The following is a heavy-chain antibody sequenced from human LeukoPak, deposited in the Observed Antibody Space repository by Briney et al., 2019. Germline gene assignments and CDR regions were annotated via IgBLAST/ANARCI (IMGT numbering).Heavy chain of an antibody. CDR1: GFTFSSYG. CDR3: ARDSRAHGDYGY. CDR2: IWYDGSNK. J-gene: IGHJ4*02. D-gene: IGHD4-17*01. V-gene: IGHV3-33*01. Sequence: GGSLRLSCAASGFTFSSYGMHWVRQAPGKGLEWVAVIWYDGSNKYYADSVKGRFTISRDNSKNTLYLQMNSLRAEDTAVYYCARDSRAHGDYGYWGQGTLVTVSS.